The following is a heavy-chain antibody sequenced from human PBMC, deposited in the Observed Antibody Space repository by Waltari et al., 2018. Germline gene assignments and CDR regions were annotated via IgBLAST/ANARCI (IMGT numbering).Heavy chain of an antibody. CDR1: GGSISSYY. Sequence: QVQLQESGPGLVKPSETLSLTCTVSGGSISSYYWSWIWQPPGKGLEWIGYIYSSGSTNYHPSLKSRVIISVDTSKNQFSLKVRSMTAADTAVYYCARDRGYQDYWGQGTLVTVSS. D-gene: IGHD3-10*01. V-gene: IGHV4-59*01. CDR3: ARDRGYQDY. CDR2: IYSSGST. J-gene: IGHJ4*02.